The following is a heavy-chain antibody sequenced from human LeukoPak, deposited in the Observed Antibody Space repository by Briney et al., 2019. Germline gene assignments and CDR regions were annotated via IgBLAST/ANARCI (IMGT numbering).Heavy chain of an antibody. V-gene: IGHV3-23*01. J-gene: IGHJ4*02. CDR2: ISGSGGNT. D-gene: IGHD3-22*01. Sequence: GGSLRLSCAASGFTFSSYAMSWVRQAPGKGLEWVSSISGSGGNTYYADSVKGRFTISRDNSKNTLYLQMNSLRAEDTSVYYCAKEKSSSGFFDYWGQGTLVTVSS. CDR1: GFTFSSYA. CDR3: AKEKSSSGFFDY.